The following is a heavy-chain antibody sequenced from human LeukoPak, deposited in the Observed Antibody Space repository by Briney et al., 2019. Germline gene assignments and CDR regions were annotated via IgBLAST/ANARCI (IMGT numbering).Heavy chain of an antibody. CDR2: ISGSGGST. CDR3: AKTEDYYDSSGYYSVAAFDY. Sequence: GGSLRLSCAASGFTFSSYAMSWVRQAPGRGLEWVPAISGSGGSTYYADSVKGRFTISRDNSKNTLYLQMNSLRAEDTAVYYCAKTEDYYDSSGYYSVAAFDYWGQGTLVTVSS. V-gene: IGHV3-23*01. CDR1: GFTFSSYA. J-gene: IGHJ4*02. D-gene: IGHD3-22*01.